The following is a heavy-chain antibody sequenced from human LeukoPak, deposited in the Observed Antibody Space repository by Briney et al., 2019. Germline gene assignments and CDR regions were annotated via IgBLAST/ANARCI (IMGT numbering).Heavy chain of an antibody. CDR2: IWSDGSHK. CDR1: GFAFSTYG. CDR3: ASAAGAFDM. V-gene: IGHV3-33*01. Sequence: GGSLRLSCAASGFAFSTYGMHWIRQAPGKGLEWVAVIWSDGSHKYYADSLKGRFTISRDNSKNMVYLQMNSLRVEDMAVYFCASAAGAFDMWGQGTLVTVSS. D-gene: IGHD6-13*01. J-gene: IGHJ3*02.